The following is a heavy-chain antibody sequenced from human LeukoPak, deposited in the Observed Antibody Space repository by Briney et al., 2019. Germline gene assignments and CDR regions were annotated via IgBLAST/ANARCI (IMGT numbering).Heavy chain of an antibody. V-gene: IGHV4-4*07. J-gene: IGHJ4*02. CDR1: GGSISSYY. Sequence: SETLSLTCTVSGGSISSYYWSWIRQPAGKGLESIGHISTSGSTNYNPSLKSRVTMSVDTSKNQFSLKLSSVTAADTAVYYCARDVLRFLAWSYGPGVYFDNWGQGTLVTVSS. CDR2: ISTSGST. CDR3: ARDVLRFLAWSYGPGVYFDN. D-gene: IGHD3-3*01.